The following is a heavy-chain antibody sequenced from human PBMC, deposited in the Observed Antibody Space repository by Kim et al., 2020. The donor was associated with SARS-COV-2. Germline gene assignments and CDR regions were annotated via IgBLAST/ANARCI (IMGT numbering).Heavy chain of an antibody. V-gene: IGHV3-23*01. D-gene: IGHD3-10*01. J-gene: IGHJ4*02. CDR3: AKGGELLEYYFDY. Sequence: YADSVKGRFTISRDNSKNTLYLQMNSLRDEDTAIYYCAKGGELLEYYFDYWGQGTLVTVSS.